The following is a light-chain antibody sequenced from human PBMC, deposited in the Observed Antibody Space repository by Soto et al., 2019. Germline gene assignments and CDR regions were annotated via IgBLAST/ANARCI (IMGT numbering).Light chain of an antibody. Sequence: QSALTQPPSASGSPGQSVAISCTGTSSDVGGYNYVSWYQQHPGKAPKLMIYEVNKRPSGVPDRSSGSKSGNTASLTVSGLHAEDDADYYCSSYAGSSNVFGTGTKVTAL. CDR2: EVN. V-gene: IGLV2-8*01. CDR3: SSYAGSSNV. J-gene: IGLJ6*01. CDR1: SSDVGGYNY.